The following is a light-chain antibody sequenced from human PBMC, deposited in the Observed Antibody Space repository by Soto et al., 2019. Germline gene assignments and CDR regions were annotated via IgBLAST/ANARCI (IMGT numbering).Light chain of an antibody. CDR3: SSYSTSSTLLM. V-gene: IGLV2-14*01. CDR1: SSDVGTYNY. CDR2: EVS. Sequence: SALTQPASVSGSPGQSITISCTGTSSDVGTYNYVSWYQQHPGKAPKLIIYEVSNRPSGVSNRFSGSKSANTASLTISGLQAEDEGDYYCSSYSTSSTLLMFGGGTKLTVL. J-gene: IGLJ3*02.